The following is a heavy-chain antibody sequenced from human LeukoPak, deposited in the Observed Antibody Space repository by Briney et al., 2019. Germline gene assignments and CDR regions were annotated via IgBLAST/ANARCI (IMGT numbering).Heavy chain of an antibody. CDR2: IYYSGST. CDR3: ARDAGTVAAAGNHFLYY. D-gene: IGHD6-13*01. V-gene: IGHV4-59*01. CDR1: GGSISSYY. J-gene: IGHJ4*02. Sequence: PSETLSLTCTVSGGSISSYYWSWIRQPPGKGLEWIGYIYYSGSTNYNPSLKSRVTISVDTSKNQFSLKLSSVTAADTAVYYCARDAGTVAAAGNHFLYYRGQGTLVTVSS.